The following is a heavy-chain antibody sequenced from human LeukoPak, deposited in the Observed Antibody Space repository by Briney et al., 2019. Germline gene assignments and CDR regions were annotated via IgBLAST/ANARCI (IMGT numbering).Heavy chain of an antibody. J-gene: IGHJ6*02. V-gene: IGHV3-9*01. CDR2: ISWNSGSI. CDR1: GFTFDDYA. CDR3: VKGMTGYYGMDV. Sequence: GGSLRLSCAASGFTFDDYAMHWVRQAPGKGLEWVSGISWNSGSIGYADSVKGRFTISRDNAKNSLDLQMNGLRTEDTALYYCVKGMTGYYGMDVWGLGATVIVSS.